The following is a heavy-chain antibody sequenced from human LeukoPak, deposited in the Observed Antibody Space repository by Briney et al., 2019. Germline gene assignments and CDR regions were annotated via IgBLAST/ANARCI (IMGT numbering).Heavy chain of an antibody. CDR2: ISAYNGNT. D-gene: IGHD4-17*01. J-gene: IGHJ4*01. CDR1: GYPFDNFG. CDR3: ARDRVGGDLTGVSLY. Sequence: GAAVNVSCKASGYPFDNFGPTWVRRAPGQGLEWMGWISAYNGNTHYAQKFRGRLTLTTETSTSTAYLELRSLKSDDTAVYYCARDRVGGDLTGVSLYWGQGTLVTASS. V-gene: IGHV1-18*01.